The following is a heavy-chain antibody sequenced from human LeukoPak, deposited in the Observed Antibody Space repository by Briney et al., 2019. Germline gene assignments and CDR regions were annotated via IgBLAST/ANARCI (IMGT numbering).Heavy chain of an antibody. V-gene: IGHV1-69*01. CDR3: ARANYYGSGSYYNLIDY. Sequence: PVKVSCKASGGTFSSYAISWVRQAPGQGLEWMGGIIPIFGTANYAQKFQGRVTITADESTSTAYMELSSLRSEDTAVYYCARANYYGSGSYYNLIDYWGQGTLVTVSS. CDR1: GGTFSSYA. J-gene: IGHJ4*02. CDR2: IIPIFGTA. D-gene: IGHD3-10*01.